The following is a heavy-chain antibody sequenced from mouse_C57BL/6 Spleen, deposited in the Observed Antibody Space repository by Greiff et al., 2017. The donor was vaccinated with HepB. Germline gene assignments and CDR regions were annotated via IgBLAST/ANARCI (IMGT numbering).Heavy chain of an antibody. Sequence: EVKLVESGGGLVKPGGSLKLSCAASGFTFSSYAMSWVRQTPEKRLEWVATISDGGSYTYYPDNVKGRFTISRDNAKNNLYLQMSHLKSEDTAMYYWARDLGDYGSRGYFDYWGQGTTLTVSS. CDR3: ARDLGDYGSRGYFDY. J-gene: IGHJ2*01. D-gene: IGHD1-1*01. CDR1: GFTFSSYA. CDR2: ISDGGSYT. V-gene: IGHV5-4*01.